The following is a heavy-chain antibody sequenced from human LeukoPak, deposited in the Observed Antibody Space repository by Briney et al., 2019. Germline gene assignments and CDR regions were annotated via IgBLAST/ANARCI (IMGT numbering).Heavy chain of an antibody. V-gene: IGHV4-59*02. Sequence: SETLSLTCTISGGSVSDYYWSWIRQSPGKGLEWIGYIYQTGSTSYRPSLKSRVTIPPDTSQNQFSLKLSSVTAADTSVYYCASRKLGNDYWGQGTLVTVSS. CDR1: GGSVSDYY. CDR3: ASRKLGNDY. CDR2: IYQTGST. D-gene: IGHD7-27*01. J-gene: IGHJ4*02.